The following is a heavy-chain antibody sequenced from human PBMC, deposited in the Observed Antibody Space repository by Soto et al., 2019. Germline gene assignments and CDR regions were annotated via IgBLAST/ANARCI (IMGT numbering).Heavy chain of an antibody. V-gene: IGHV1-18*01. CDR1: GYTFTSYG. Sequence: ASVKVSCKPSGYTFTSYGIIWVRQAPGQGLEWMGWISTYNGNTNYAQKLQGRVTMTTDTSTSTAYMELRSLRSDDTAVYYCAMSSGYEFDYWGQGTPVTVSS. CDR2: ISTYNGNT. CDR3: AMSSGYEFDY. D-gene: IGHD5-12*01. J-gene: IGHJ4*02.